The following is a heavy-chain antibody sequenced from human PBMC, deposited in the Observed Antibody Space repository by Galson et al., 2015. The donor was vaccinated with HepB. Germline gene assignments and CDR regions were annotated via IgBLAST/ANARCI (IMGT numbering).Heavy chain of an antibody. D-gene: IGHD5-18*01. V-gene: IGHV1-2*06. Sequence: VSCKASGYTFTGYYMHWVRQAPGQGLEWMGRINPNSGGTNYAQKFQGRVTMTRDTSISTAYMELSRLRSDDTAVYYCARGQAAAQLWLLGRKSEYFQHWGQGTLVTVSS. J-gene: IGHJ1*01. CDR1: GYTFTGYY. CDR3: ARGQAAAQLWLLGRKSEYFQH. CDR2: INPNSGGT.